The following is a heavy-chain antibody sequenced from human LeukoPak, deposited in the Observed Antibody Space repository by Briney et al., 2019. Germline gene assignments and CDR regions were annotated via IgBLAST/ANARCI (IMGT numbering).Heavy chain of an antibody. CDR1: GFNFIDYS. J-gene: IGHJ4*02. V-gene: IGHV3-48*04. CDR3: ARAFGSGSQVINYFDF. Sequence: GGSLRLSCAASGFNFIDYSMNWVRQAPGKGLEWISYIGISSGNTKYADSVKGRFTISRDNAKNMVYLQMNSLRAEDTAVYYCARAFGSGSQVINYFDFWGQGTLVTVSS. CDR2: IGISSGNT. D-gene: IGHD3-10*01.